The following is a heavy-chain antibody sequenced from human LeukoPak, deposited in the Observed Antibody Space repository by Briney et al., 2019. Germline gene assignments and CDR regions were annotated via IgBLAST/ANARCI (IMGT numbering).Heavy chain of an antibody. J-gene: IGHJ4*02. D-gene: IGHD2-2*01. CDR3: ANFDLYQLLFDY. CDR1: GFTFSNAW. V-gene: IGHV3-15*01. CDR2: IKSKTDGGTT. Sequence: GGSLRLSCAASGFTFSNAWMSWVRQAPGKGLEWVGRIKSKTDGGTTDYAAPVKGRFTISRDDSKNTLYLQMNSLRAEDTAVYYCANFDLYQLLFDYWGQGTLVTVSS.